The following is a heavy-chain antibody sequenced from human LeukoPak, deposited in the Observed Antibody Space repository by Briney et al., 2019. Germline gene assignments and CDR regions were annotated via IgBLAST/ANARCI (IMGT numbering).Heavy chain of an antibody. V-gene: IGHV3-30*02. Sequence: GGSLRPSCAASGFTFSSYGMHWVRQAPGKGLEWVAFIRYDGSNKYYADSVKGRFTISRDNSKNTLYLQMNSLRAEDTAVYYCAKDAPRVAARPFYFDYWGQGTLVTVSS. CDR2: IRYDGSNK. CDR1: GFTFSSYG. J-gene: IGHJ4*02. CDR3: AKDAPRVAARPFYFDY. D-gene: IGHD6-6*01.